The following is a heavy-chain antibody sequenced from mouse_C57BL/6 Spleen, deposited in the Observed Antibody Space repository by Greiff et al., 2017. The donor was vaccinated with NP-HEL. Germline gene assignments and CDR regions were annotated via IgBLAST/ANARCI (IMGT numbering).Heavy chain of an antibody. CDR1: GYSLTDYN. Sequence: EVQLQQSGPELVKPGASVKISCKALGYSLTDYNMNWVKQSNGKSLEWIGVINPNYGTISYNQKFKGKATLTVYQSSSTAYMQLNSMTSADTAVYYCARRRSWDEYFDYWGQGTTLTVSS. D-gene: IGHD4-1*01. CDR2: INPNYGTI. J-gene: IGHJ2*01. CDR3: ARRRSWDEYFDY. V-gene: IGHV1-39*01.